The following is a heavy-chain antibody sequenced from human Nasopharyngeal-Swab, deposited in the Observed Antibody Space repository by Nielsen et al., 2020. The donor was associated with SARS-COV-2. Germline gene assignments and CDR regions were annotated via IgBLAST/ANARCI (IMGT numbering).Heavy chain of an antibody. V-gene: IGHV5-10-1*01. D-gene: IGHD3-10*01. CDR2: IDPSDSYT. J-gene: IGHJ6*02. CDR1: GYSFTSYW. Sequence: GESLKISCKGSGYSFTSYWISWVRQMPGKGLEWMGRIDPSDSYTNYSPSFQGHVTISADKSISTAYLQWNSLKASDTAMYYCAASRGPGSYYYGSGDQSMDVWGQGTTVTVSS. CDR3: AASRGPGSYYYGSGDQSMDV.